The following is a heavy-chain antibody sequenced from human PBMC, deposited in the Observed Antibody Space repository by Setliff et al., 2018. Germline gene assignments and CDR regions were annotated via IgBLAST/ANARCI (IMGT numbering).Heavy chain of an antibody. CDR1: GFTFSSYW. V-gene: IGHV3-23*01. Sequence: PGGSLRLSCAASGFTFSSYWMSWVRQAPGKGLQWVSAISGSGGSTYYADSVKGRFTISRDNSKSTLYLQMNSLRAEDTAVYYCARDHVYGSQYYYYYYGMDVWGQGTTVTVSS. J-gene: IGHJ6*02. CDR2: ISGSGGST. CDR3: ARDHVYGSQYYYYYYGMDV. D-gene: IGHD3-10*01.